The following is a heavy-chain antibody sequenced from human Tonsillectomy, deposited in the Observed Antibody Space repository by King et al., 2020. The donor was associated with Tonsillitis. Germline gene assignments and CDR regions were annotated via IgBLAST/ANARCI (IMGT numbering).Heavy chain of an antibody. CDR2: ISGSGGRT. J-gene: IGHJ4*02. D-gene: IGHD4-17*01. CDR1: GFTFRDYT. Sequence: VQLVESGGGLVQPGGALRLSCSASGFTFRDYTMNWVRQAPGMGLERVSAISGSGGRTFYGDSVKDRFTISRDNSKNTLYLQMTSLRAEDTAIYYCAKDMDDYGDPMCDSWGQGTLVTVSS. CDR3: AKDMDDYGDPMCDS. V-gene: IGHV3-23*04.